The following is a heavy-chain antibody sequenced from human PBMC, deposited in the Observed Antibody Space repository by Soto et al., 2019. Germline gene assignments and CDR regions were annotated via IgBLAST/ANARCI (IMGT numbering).Heavy chain of an antibody. CDR1: GGSISSSSYY. D-gene: IGHD6-6*01. V-gene: IGHV4-39*01. CDR2: IYYSGST. Sequence: KTSETLSLTCIVSGGSISSSSYYWGWIRHPPGKGLEWIGSIYYSGSTYYNPSLKSRVTISVDTSKNQFSLKLSSVTAADTAVFYCARHRARNWFNPWGQGTLVTVSS. J-gene: IGHJ5*02. CDR3: ARHRARNWFNP.